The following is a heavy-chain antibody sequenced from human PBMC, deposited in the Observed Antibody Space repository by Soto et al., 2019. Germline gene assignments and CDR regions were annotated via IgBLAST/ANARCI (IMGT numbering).Heavy chain of an antibody. CDR1: GFTFSSYE. D-gene: IGHD3-3*01. CDR2: ISSSGSTI. CDR3: ARGPYYDFWSGYRYYYYGMDV. V-gene: IGHV3-48*03. Sequence: GGSLRLSCAASGFTFSSYEMNWVRQAPGKGLEWVSYISSSGSTIYYADSVKGRFTISRDNAKNSLYLQMNSLRAEDTAVYYCARGPYYDFWSGYRYYYYGMDVWGQGTTVTVSS. J-gene: IGHJ6*02.